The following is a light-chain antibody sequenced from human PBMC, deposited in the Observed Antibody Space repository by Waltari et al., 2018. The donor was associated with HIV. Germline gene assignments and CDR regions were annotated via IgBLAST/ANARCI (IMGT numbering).Light chain of an antibody. CDR1: SSDLGAYNY. CDR3: SSYAGSNNPYV. V-gene: IGLV2-8*01. Sequence: QTALTQPPSASGSPGQSVTISCTGTSSDLGAYNYVSWYQQHPDKAPKLMIYDVSKRPSGVPYRFSVSKSGNTASLTVSGLQAEDDADYYCSSYAGSNNPYVFGTGTKVTVL. J-gene: IGLJ1*01. CDR2: DVS.